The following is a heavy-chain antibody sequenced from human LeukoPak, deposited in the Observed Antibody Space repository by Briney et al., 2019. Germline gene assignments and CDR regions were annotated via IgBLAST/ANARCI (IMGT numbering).Heavy chain of an antibody. D-gene: IGHD2-2*01. V-gene: IGHV1-2*04. CDR1: EYTFTNYA. CDR2: INPNSGGT. Sequence: GASVKVSCKASEYTFTNYAMNWVRQAPGQGLEWMGWINPNSGGTNYAQKFQGWVTMTRDTSISTAYMELSRLRSDDTAVYYCARVPRPYCSSTSCHKGGAFDIWGQGTMVTVSS. J-gene: IGHJ3*02. CDR3: ARVPRPYCSSTSCHKGGAFDI.